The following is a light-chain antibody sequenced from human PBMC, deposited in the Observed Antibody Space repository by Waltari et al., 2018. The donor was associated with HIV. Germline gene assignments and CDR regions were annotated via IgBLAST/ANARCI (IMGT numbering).Light chain of an antibody. CDR2: RNG. CDR1: SSNIGINY. V-gene: IGLV1-47*01. Sequence: QSVLTQPPSASGTPGQRLTISCSGSSSNIGINYLYLYHHFPGTAPKLLMYRNGQRPSGVPARFSGSKSGTSASLAISGLRAEDEADYYCATWDDNLGGRVFGGGTKLTVL. CDR3: ATWDDNLGGRV. J-gene: IGLJ3*02.